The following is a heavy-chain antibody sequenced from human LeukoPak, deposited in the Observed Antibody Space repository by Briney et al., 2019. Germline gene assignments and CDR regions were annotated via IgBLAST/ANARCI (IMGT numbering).Heavy chain of an antibody. CDR1: GFTFSSYW. J-gene: IGHJ4*02. V-gene: IGHV3-74*01. Sequence: GGSLRLSCAASGFTFSSYWMNWVRQAPGKGLVWVSRINTDGSRRSYADSAKGRFTISRDNAKNTLYLQMNSLRAEDTAVYYCARVSVGSSSSDYWGQGTLVTVSS. CDR3: ARVSVGSSSSDY. D-gene: IGHD6-6*01. CDR2: INTDGSRR.